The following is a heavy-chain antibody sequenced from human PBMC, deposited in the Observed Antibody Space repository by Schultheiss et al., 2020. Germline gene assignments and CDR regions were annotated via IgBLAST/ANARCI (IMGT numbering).Heavy chain of an antibody. Sequence: GGSLRLSCAASGFTFSSYSMNWVRQAPGNGLEWVSSISSSTGYISYVDSLKGRFTISRDNAKNSLYLQMNSLRAEDTAVYYCARDLGVIGYYGMDVWGQGTTVTVSS. V-gene: IGHV3-21*01. D-gene: IGHD2-21*01. CDR2: ISSSTGYI. J-gene: IGHJ6*02. CDR3: ARDLGVIGYYGMDV. CDR1: GFTFSSYS.